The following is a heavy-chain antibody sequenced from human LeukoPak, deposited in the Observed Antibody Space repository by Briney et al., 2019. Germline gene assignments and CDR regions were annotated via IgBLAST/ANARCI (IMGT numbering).Heavy chain of an antibody. CDR2: ISYDGSNK. V-gene: IGHV3-30-3*01. CDR1: GVTFSSYA. CDR3: ARVRTAMVYYYYYGMDV. J-gene: IGHJ6*02. Sequence: GGSLRLSCAASGVTFSSYAMHWVRQAPGKGLEWVAVISYDGSNKYYADSVKGRFTISRDNSKNTLYLQMNSLRAEDTAVYYCARVRTAMVYYYYYGMDVWGQGTTVTVSS. D-gene: IGHD5-18*01.